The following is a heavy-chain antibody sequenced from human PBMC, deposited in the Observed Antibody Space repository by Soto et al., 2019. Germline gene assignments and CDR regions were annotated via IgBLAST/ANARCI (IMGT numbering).Heavy chain of an antibody. V-gene: IGHV3-21*01. J-gene: IGHJ4*02. D-gene: IGHD2-15*01. Sequence: PGGSLRLSCAASGFTFSSYSMNWVRQAPGKGLEWVSSISSSSSYIYYADSVKGRFTISRDNAKNSLYLQMNSLRAEDTAVYYCAREYCSGGSCYSGGDYFDYWGQGTLVTVSS. CDR3: AREYCSGGSCYSGGDYFDY. CDR1: GFTFSSYS. CDR2: ISSSSSYI.